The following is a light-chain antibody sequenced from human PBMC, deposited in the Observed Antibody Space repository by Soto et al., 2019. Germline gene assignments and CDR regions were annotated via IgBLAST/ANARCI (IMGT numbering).Light chain of an antibody. J-gene: IGLJ2*01. CDR1: SSDVGGYNY. Sequence: QSALTQPASVSGSPEQSITISCTGTSSDVGGYNYVSWYQQHPGKAPKLMIYDVTNRPSGVSNRFSGSKSGNTASLTISGLQADDEADYYCSSYTSSNTVIFGGGTKLTVL. V-gene: IGLV2-14*01. CDR3: SSYTSSNTVI. CDR2: DVT.